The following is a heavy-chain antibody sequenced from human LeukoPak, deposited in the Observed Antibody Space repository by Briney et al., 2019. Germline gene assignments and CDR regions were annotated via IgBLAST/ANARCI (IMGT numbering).Heavy chain of an antibody. D-gene: IGHD3-22*01. Sequence: PSETLSLTCAVYGGPFSGYYWSWIRQPPGKGLEWIGEINHSGSTNYNPSLKSRVTISVDTSKNQFSLKLSSVTAADTAVYYCARALPESGYQKANFDYWGQGTLVTVSS. CDR1: GGPFSGYY. J-gene: IGHJ4*02. CDR3: ARALPESGYQKANFDY. CDR2: INHSGST. V-gene: IGHV4-34*01.